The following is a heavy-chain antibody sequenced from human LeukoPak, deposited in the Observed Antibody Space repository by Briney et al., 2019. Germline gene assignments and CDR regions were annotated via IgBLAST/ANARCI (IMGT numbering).Heavy chain of an antibody. CDR1: GFTFSSYS. CDR2: ISSSSSYI. Sequence: GGSLRLSCAASGFTFSSYSMNWVRQAPGKGLEWVSSISSSSSYIYYADSVKGRFTISRDNAKNSLYLQMNSLRAEDTAVYYCVRDAGKTYYYDSSRPDAFDIWGQGTMVTVSS. V-gene: IGHV3-21*01. CDR3: VRDAGKTYYYDSSRPDAFDI. D-gene: IGHD3-22*01. J-gene: IGHJ3*02.